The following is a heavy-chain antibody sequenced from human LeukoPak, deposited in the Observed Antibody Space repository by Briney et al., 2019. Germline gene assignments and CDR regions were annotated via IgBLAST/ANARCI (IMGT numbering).Heavy chain of an antibody. V-gene: IGHV4-31*03. CDR1: GGSISSGGYY. CDR2: IYYSGST. D-gene: IGHD3-3*01. J-gene: IGHJ5*02. Sequence: SQTLSLTCTVSGGSISSGGYYWSWIRQHPGKGLEWIGYIYYSGSTYYNPSLKSRVTISVDTSKNQFSLKPSSVTAADTAVYYCARVITISGVVITNWFDPWGQGTLVTVSS. CDR3: ARVITISGVVITNWFDP.